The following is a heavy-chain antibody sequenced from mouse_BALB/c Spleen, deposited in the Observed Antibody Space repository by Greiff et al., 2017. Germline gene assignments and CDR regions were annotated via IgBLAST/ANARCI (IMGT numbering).Heavy chain of an antibody. CDR1: GFTFSSYA. CDR3: ARRVDYYGSSYFDY. J-gene: IGHJ2*01. V-gene: IGHV5-9-1*01. CDR2: ISSGGSYT. Sequence: DVMLVESGGGLVKPGGSLKLSCAASGFTFSSYAMSWVRQTPEKRLEWVATISSGGSYTYYPDSVKGRFTISRDNAKNTLYLQMSSLRSEDTAMYYCARRVDYYGSSYFDYWGQGTTLTVSS. D-gene: IGHD1-1*01.